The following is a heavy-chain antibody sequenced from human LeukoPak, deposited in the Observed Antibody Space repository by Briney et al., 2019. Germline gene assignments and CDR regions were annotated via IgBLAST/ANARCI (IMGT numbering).Heavy chain of an antibody. Sequence: SETLSLTCTVSGGSISSSSYYWGWVRQPPGKGLEWIGSIYYSGSTYYNPSLKSRVTISVDTSKNQFSLQLSSVTAADTAVYYCARGSVGYGGNTFDYWGQGTLVTVSS. V-gene: IGHV4-39*01. J-gene: IGHJ4*02. D-gene: IGHD4-23*01. CDR1: GGSISSSSYY. CDR2: IYYSGST. CDR3: ARGSVGYGGNTFDY.